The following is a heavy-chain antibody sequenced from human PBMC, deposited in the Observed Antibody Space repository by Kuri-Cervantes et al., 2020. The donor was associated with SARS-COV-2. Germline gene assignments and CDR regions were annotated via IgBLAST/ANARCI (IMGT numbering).Heavy chain of an antibody. V-gene: IGHV4-34*01. CDR1: GESFSAYY. CDR3: AGSPGGVFDC. CDR2: INHSGST. J-gene: IGHJ4*02. Sequence: SETLSLTFAVYGESFSAYYWSWIRQLPGKGLEWIGEINHSGSTNYNPSLKSRVTISVDTSKHQLSLKLSSVNAADTAVYYCAGSPGGVFDCWGQGTLVTVSS. D-gene: IGHD3-16*01.